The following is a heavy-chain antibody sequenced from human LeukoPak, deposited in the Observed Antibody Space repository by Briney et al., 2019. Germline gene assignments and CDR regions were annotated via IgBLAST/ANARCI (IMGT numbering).Heavy chain of an antibody. Sequence: SVKVSCKASGYTFTGYYMHWVRQAPGQGLEWMGRIIPILGIANYAQKFQGRVTITADKSTSTAYMELSSLRSEDTAVYYCARDGIVGATRRYYFDYWGQGTLVTVSS. CDR3: ARDGIVGATRRYYFDY. J-gene: IGHJ4*02. CDR1: GYTFTGYY. V-gene: IGHV1-69*04. D-gene: IGHD1-26*01. CDR2: IIPILGIA.